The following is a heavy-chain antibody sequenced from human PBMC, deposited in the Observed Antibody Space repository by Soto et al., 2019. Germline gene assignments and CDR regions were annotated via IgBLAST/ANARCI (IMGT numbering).Heavy chain of an antibody. CDR2: IKDGGST. CDR1: GGSLTGYY. V-gene: IGHV4-34*01. CDR3: ARGQEGIVATH. J-gene: IGHJ4*02. Sequence: QVQLQQWGAGLLKPSETLSLTCAVNGGSLTGYYWSWIRQPPGKGLELIGEIKDGGSTNYSPSLRGRVTISADTSKNQFSLRLNSVTAADTAVYFCARGQEGIVATHWDQGTLVTVSS. D-gene: IGHD5-12*01.